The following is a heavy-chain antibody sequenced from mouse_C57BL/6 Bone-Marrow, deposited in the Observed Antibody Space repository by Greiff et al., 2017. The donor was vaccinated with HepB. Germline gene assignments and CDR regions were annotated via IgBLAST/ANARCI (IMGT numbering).Heavy chain of an antibody. D-gene: IGHD1-1*01. Sequence: EVKLVESGTVLARPGASVKMSCKTSGYTFTSYWMHWVKQRPGQGLEWIGAIYPGNSDTSYNQKFKGKAKLTAVTSASTAYTELSSLTNEDSAVYYCTRGGTTVVAPYFDYWGQGTTLTVSS. CDR1: GYTFTSYW. J-gene: IGHJ2*01. V-gene: IGHV1-5*01. CDR3: TRGGTTVVAPYFDY. CDR2: IYPGNSDT.